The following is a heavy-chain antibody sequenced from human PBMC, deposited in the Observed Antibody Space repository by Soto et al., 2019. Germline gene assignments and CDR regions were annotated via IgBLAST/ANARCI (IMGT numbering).Heavy chain of an antibody. V-gene: IGHV4-59*01. Sequence: SETLSLTCTVSGGSISSYYWSWIRQPPGKGLEWIGYIYYSGSTNYNPSLKSRVTISVDTSKNQFSLKLSSVTAADTAVYYCAIYYYDSSGYFDYWGQGTLVTVSS. CDR3: AIYYYDSSGYFDY. J-gene: IGHJ4*02. CDR2: IYYSGST. D-gene: IGHD3-22*01. CDR1: GGSISSYY.